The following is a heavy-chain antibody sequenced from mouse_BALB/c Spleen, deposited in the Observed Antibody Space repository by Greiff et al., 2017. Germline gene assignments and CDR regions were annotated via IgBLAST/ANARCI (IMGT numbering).Heavy chain of an antibody. CDR1: GFTFSSYG. CDR3: ARDLIYYDYD. D-gene: IGHD2-4*01. Sequence: EVMLVESGGGLVQPGGSLKLSCAASGFTFSSYGMSWVRQTPDKRLELVATINSNGGSTYYPDSVKGRFTISRDNAKNTLYLQMSSLKSEDTAMYYCARDLIYYDYDWGQGTLVTVSA. V-gene: IGHV5-6-3*01. J-gene: IGHJ3*01. CDR2: INSNGGST.